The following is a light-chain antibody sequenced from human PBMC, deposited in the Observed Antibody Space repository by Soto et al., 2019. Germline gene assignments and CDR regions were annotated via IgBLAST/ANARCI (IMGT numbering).Light chain of an antibody. Sequence: DIQMTQSPSTLSASVGDRVTITCRASQSISSWLAWYQQKPGKAPKLLIYDASSLESGVPSRFSGSGSGTKFPLTISSLQPDDFATYSCQQYNSYWTFGQGTKVEIK. CDR1: QSISSW. J-gene: IGKJ1*01. CDR2: DAS. CDR3: QQYNSYWT. V-gene: IGKV1-5*01.